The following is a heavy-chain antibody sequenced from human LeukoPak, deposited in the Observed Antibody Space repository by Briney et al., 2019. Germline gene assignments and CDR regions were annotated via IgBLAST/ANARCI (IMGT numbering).Heavy chain of an antibody. D-gene: IGHD3-22*01. CDR1: GYSFTSYW. CDR2: IYPGDSDT. Sequence: GESLKISCKGSGYSFTSYWIGWVRQMPGKGLEWMGIIYPGDSDTRYSPSFQGQVTISADKSISTAYLQWSSLKASDTAMYYCARRLTSSTYYYDSSGYYAFDYWGQGTLVTVSS. V-gene: IGHV5-51*01. J-gene: IGHJ4*02. CDR3: ARRLTSSTYYYDSSGYYAFDY.